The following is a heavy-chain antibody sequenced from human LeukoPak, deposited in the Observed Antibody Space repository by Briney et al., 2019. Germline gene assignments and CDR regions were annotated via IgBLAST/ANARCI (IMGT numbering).Heavy chain of an antibody. CDR3: ARDAGKYCSSTSCPPYMDV. CDR1: GGSISSGDYY. D-gene: IGHD2-2*01. J-gene: IGHJ6*03. V-gene: IGHV4-30-4*08. CDR2: IYYSGST. Sequence: SQTLSLTCTVSGGSISSGDYYWSWIRQPPGKGLEWIGYIYYSGSTYYNPSLKSRVTISVDTSKNQFSLKLSSVTAADTAVYYCARDAGKYCSSTSCPPYMDVWGKGTTVTVSS.